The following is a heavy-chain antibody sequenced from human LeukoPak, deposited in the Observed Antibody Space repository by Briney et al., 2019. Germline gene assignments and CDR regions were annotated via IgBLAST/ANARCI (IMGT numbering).Heavy chain of an antibody. D-gene: IGHD3-10*01. CDR1: GYTFTGYY. Sequence: ASVKVSCKASGYTFTGYYMHWVRQAPGQGLGWMGWINPNSGGTNYAQKLQGRVTMTTDTSTSTAYMELRSLRSDDTAVYYCARDPGLWFGEYYFDYWGQGTLVTVSS. V-gene: IGHV1-2*02. J-gene: IGHJ4*02. CDR3: ARDPGLWFGEYYFDY. CDR2: INPNSGGT.